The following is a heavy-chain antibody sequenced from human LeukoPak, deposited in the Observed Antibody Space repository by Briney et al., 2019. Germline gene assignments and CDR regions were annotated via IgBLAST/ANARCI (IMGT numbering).Heavy chain of an antibody. CDR2: INYYGKT. J-gene: IGHJ6*03. V-gene: IGHV4-39*07. CDR3: ARAPPLTYYDYVWGSYRYYMDV. CDR1: GNSISSSSYY. Sequence: ASETLSLTCTVSGNSISSSSYYWVWIRQPPGKGLEWIGSINYYGKTYYNPSVKSRVTISVDTSKNQFSLKLSPVTAADTAVYYCARAPPLTYYDYVWGSYRYYMDVWGKGTTVTISS. D-gene: IGHD3-16*02.